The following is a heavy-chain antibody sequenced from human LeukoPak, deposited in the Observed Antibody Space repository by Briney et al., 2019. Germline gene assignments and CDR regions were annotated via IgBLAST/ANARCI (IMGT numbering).Heavy chain of an antibody. V-gene: IGHV3-7*01. Sequence: PGGSLRLSCAASGFTFSSYCMSWVRQAPGKGLEWVANIKQEGGEKFYVDSVKGRFTISRDNAKNSLYLQMNSLRAEGTAVYYCARAKYIGYDPPDYWGQGTLVTVSS. CDR3: ARAKYIGYDPPDY. CDR1: GFTFSSYC. D-gene: IGHD5-12*01. CDR2: IKQEGGEK. J-gene: IGHJ4*02.